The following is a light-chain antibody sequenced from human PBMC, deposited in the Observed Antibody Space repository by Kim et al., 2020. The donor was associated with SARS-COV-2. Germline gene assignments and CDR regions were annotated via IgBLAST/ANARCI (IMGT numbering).Light chain of an antibody. CDR1: QSVLYSTDNKNY. J-gene: IGKJ1*01. Sequence: DIVMTQSPDSLAVSLGERATINCKSSQSVLYSTDNKNYFVWYQQKSGQPPKLLIYWASTRASGVPDRFSASGSGTDFTLSISSLQAEDVAVYYCQQHYSTPRTFGQGTKVDIK. CDR3: QQHYSTPRT. CDR2: WAS. V-gene: IGKV4-1*01.